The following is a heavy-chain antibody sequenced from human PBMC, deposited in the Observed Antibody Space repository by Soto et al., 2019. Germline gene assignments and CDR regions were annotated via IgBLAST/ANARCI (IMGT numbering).Heavy chain of an antibody. Sequence: GGSLRLSCAASGFTFSSYAMSWVRQAPGKGLEWVYAISGSGGSTYYADSVKGRFTISRDNSKNTLYLQMNSLRAEDTAVYYCAKGYDFWRGYKPNDAFDIWGQGTMVTVSS. CDR3: AKGYDFWRGYKPNDAFDI. CDR1: GFTFSSYA. CDR2: ISGSGGST. J-gene: IGHJ3*02. D-gene: IGHD3-3*01. V-gene: IGHV3-23*01.